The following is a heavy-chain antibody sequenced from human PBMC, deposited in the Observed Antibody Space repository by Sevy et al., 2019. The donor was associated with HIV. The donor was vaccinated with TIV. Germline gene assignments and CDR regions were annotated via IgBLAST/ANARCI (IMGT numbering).Heavy chain of an antibody. CDR2: IRHDGSNK. J-gene: IGHJ3*02. CDR3: APMVQGVGGAFDI. V-gene: IGHV3-30*02. CDR1: GFTLSSYD. Sequence: GGSLRLSCAASGFTLSSYDMHWVRQAPGKGLEWVAFIRHDGSNKYYADSVKGRFTISRDNSKNTLYLQMNSLRAEDTAVYYCAPMVQGVGGAFDIWGQGTMVTVSS. D-gene: IGHD3-10*01.